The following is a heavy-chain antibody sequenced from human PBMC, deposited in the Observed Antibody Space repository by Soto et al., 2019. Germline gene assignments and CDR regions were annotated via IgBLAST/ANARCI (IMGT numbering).Heavy chain of an antibody. D-gene: IGHD1-26*01. CDR3: ARHNGIVGATDYYGMDV. CDR1: VYSFTTYW. Sequence: PGESLKISCKGSVYSFTTYWIGWVRQMPGKGLEWMGIIYPGDSDTRYSPSFQGQVTISADKSISTAYLQWSSLKASDTAMYYCARHNGIVGATDYYGMDVWGQGTTVTVSS. V-gene: IGHV5-51*01. CDR2: IYPGDSDT. J-gene: IGHJ6*02.